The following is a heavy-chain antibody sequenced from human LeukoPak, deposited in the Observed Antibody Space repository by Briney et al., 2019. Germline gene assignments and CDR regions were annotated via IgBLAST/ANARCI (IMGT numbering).Heavy chain of an antibody. CDR3: LRDWYGSGSYWQIRESYFDY. Sequence: GGSLRLSCAASGFTFSNAWMSWVRHAPGKGLEVVGRIKSKTDGGTTDYAAPVKGRFTISRDDSKNTLYLQMNSLKTEDTAVYYCLRDWYGSGSYWQIRESYFDYWGQGTLVTVSS. J-gene: IGHJ4*02. CDR1: GFTFSNAW. V-gene: IGHV3-15*01. CDR2: IKSKTDGGTT. D-gene: IGHD3-10*01.